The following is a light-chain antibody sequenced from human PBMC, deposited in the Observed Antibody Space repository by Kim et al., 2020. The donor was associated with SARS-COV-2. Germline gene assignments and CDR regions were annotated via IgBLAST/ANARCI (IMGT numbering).Light chain of an antibody. V-gene: IGKV1-5*01. J-gene: IGKJ1*01. CDR2: DVT. CDR3: QQYDDWWT. Sequence: SASVGDRVTITCRASQSISSWLAWYQQKPGKAPTLLIYDVTTFESGVPSRFSGSGSGTEFTLTISSLQPDDFATYYCQQYDDWWTFGQGTKVDIK. CDR1: QSISSW.